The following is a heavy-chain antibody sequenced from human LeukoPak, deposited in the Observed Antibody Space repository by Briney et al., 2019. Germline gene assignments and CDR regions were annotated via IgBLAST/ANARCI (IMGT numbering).Heavy chain of an antibody. CDR1: GFTFSNYG. CDR3: TKDSGPLGIAAAGNDY. V-gene: IGHV3-30*18. Sequence: GVSLRLSCAASGFTFSNYGMHWVRQGPGKGLEWVAVISYDGSNKYSVDSVKGRFTISRDNSKNTLYLQMNSLRAEDTAVYYCTKDSGPLGIAAAGNDYWGQGTLVTVSS. D-gene: IGHD6-13*01. J-gene: IGHJ4*02. CDR2: ISYDGSNK.